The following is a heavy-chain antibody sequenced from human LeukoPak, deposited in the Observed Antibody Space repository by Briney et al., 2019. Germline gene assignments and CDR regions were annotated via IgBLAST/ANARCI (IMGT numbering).Heavy chain of an antibody. Sequence: ASVKVSCKASGYTFTSYDINWVRQATGQGLEWMGWMNPNSGNTGYAQKFQGRVTMTRNTSISTAYMELSSLRSEDTAVYYCARGLRTYYDFWSGCSVAFDIWGQGTMVTVSS. D-gene: IGHD3-3*01. J-gene: IGHJ3*02. CDR1: GYTFTSYD. CDR2: MNPNSGNT. V-gene: IGHV1-8*01. CDR3: ARGLRTYYDFWSGCSVAFDI.